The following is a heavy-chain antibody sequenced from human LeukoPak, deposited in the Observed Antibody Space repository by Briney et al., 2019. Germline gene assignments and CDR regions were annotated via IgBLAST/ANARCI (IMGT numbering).Heavy chain of an antibody. V-gene: IGHV3-48*01. CDR3: AKGLALSGSGYGY. CDR2: ISSSSSTI. J-gene: IGHJ4*02. Sequence: GGSLRLSCAASGFTFSSYSMNWARQAPGKGLEWVSYISSSSSTIYYADSVKGRFTISRDNAKNSLYLQMNSLRAEDTAVYYCAKGLALSGSGYGYWGQGTLVTVSS. D-gene: IGHD5-12*01. CDR1: GFTFSSYS.